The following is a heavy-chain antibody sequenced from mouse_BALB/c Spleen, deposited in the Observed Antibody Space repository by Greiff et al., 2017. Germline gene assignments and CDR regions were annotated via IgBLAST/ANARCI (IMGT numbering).Heavy chain of an antibody. Sequence: DVKLVESGGGLVQPGGSRKLSCAASGFTFSSFGMHWVRQAPEKGLEWVAYISSGSSTIYYADTVKGRFTISRDNPKNTLFLQMTSLRSEDTAMYYCARSGIDGSSYLYWYFDVWGAGTTVTVSS. D-gene: IGHD1-1*01. CDR3: ARSGIDGSSYLYWYFDV. CDR1: GFTFSSFG. CDR2: ISSGSSTI. J-gene: IGHJ1*01. V-gene: IGHV5-17*02.